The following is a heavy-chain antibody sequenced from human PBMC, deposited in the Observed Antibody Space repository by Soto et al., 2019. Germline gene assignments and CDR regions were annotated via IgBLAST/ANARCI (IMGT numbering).Heavy chain of an antibody. D-gene: IGHD5-18*01. CDR3: ATRYGSGYRAFYY. J-gene: IGHJ4*02. CDR2: VNPILSMS. Sequence: SVKVSCKASSDTFSFYTINWVRQAPGLGLEWMGRVNPILSMSNYAQKFQGRVTMTADKSTSTAYMELRSLRSEDTAFYYCATRYGSGYRAFYYRGQRSLVTVAS. CDR1: SDTFSFYT. V-gene: IGHV1-69*02.